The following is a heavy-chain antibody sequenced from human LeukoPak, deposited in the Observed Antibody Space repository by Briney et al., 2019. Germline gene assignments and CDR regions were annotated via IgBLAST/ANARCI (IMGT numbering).Heavy chain of an antibody. D-gene: IGHD3-16*02. CDR3: ARGLRSDY. CDR2: MNPNCGRR. J-gene: IGHJ4*02. Sequence: GSVQESCQCSGYIFSNYVINWVRPGPEKGLEWMGLMNPNCGRRVYAQKFQGRVTMTRNSSINTAYMELTSLRSDDRAVYYCARGLRSDYWGQGTLVTVSS. CDR1: GYIFSNYV. V-gene: IGHV1-8*01.